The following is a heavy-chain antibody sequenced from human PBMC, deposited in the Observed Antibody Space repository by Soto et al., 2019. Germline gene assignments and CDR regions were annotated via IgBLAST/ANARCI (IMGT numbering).Heavy chain of an antibody. CDR3: ARDRGWCYLDS. Sequence: VRLQESGPGLVKPSQTLSLTCIVSGGAINSGDYYWSWIRQPPGKGLEWIGYIYYSGSTYYNPSLKSRLPLSVTTSTNHFSIKLSSVTAAHTAVYYCARDRGWCYLDSWGQGPLVTVSS. V-gene: IGHV4-30-4*01. D-gene: IGHD3-10*01. J-gene: IGHJ4*02. CDR2: IYYSGST. CDR1: GGAINSGDYY.